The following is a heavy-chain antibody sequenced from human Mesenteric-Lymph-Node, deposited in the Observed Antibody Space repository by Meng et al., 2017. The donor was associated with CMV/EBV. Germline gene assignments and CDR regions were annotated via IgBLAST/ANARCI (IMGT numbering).Heavy chain of an antibody. V-gene: IGHV4-39*07. J-gene: IGHJ6*02. Sequence: SETLSLTCTVSGGSISSSIYYWGWIRQPPGKGLEWIGSIYYSGSTYYNPSLKSRVTMSVDTSKNQFSLKLSSVTAADTAVYYCARVLAEYSSSPGGFYYYGMDVWGQGTTVTVSS. CDR3: ARVLAEYSSSPGGFYYYGMDV. CDR1: GGSISSSIYY. D-gene: IGHD6-6*01. CDR2: IYYSGST.